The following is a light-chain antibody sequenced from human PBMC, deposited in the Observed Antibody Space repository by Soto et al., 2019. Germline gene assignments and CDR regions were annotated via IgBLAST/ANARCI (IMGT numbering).Light chain of an antibody. J-gene: IGKJ1*01. CDR3: QHYDSSPWT. CDR1: QSVSSSF. Sequence: EIVLTQSPGTLSLSPGERATLSCRASQSVSSSFLAWYQQKPGQAPRLLIYGASSRATGIPDRFSGSGSGTDFTLTISGLEPEDFAMYYCQHYDSSPWTFGQGTKVEIK. CDR2: GAS. V-gene: IGKV3-20*01.